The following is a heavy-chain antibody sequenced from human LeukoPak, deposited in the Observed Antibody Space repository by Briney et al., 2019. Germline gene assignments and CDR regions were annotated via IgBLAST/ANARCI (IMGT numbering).Heavy chain of an antibody. CDR3: ARDEDTSALSEY. D-gene: IGHD2/OR15-2a*01. CDR1: GFSFSSNT. V-gene: IGHV3-23*01. Sequence: GGSLRLSCAGSGFSFSSNTMSWVRQAPGRGLEWVSAISNNGGRTDYADSVKGRFTTSRDNSKSTLYLHMDSLRAEDTAVYYCARDEDTSALSEYWGQGTLVTVSS. J-gene: IGHJ4*02. CDR2: ISNNGGRT.